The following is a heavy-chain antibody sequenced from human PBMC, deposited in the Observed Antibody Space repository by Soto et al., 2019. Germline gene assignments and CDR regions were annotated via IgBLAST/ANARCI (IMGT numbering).Heavy chain of an antibody. J-gene: IGHJ5*02. CDR3: AREGTRGGFLNWFDP. CDR1: GGSINDYY. CDR2: IYNGGTT. D-gene: IGHD3-10*01. V-gene: IGHV4-4*08. Sequence: PSETLSLTCTVSGGSINDYYWTWIRQPPGRGLEWIGYIYNGGTTNYNPSLKSRVTISVDTSKNQVSLKLTSVTAADTAVYYCAREGTRGGFLNWFDPWGQGTLVTVSS.